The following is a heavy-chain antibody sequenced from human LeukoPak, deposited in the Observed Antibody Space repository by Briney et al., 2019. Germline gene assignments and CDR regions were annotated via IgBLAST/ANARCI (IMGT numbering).Heavy chain of an antibody. CDR1: GFNFSDSR. Sequence: PGGSLRLSCVTSGFNFSDSRMTWVRQAPGKGLQWVANVNRDGTEKHFLDSVEGRFTISRDNAKNSLYLQMNSLRAEDTAVYYCARPRVGYSWFDPWGQGTLVTVSS. CDR3: ARPRVGYSWFDP. D-gene: IGHD5-12*01. CDR2: VNRDGTEK. V-gene: IGHV3-7*04. J-gene: IGHJ5*02.